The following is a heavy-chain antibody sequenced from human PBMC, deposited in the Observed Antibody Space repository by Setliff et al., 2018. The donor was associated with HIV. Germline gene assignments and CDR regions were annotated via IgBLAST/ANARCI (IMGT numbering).Heavy chain of an antibody. Sequence: SETLSLTCAVYGGSFSDDSWNWIRQPPGKGLEWIGEINHSGSTNYNPSLKSRVTISVDKSSNQFSLSLKSVTAADTAVYYCARTLYDDYAFDYWGQGALVTVSS. J-gene: IGHJ4*02. CDR2: INHSGST. CDR1: GGSFSDDS. D-gene: IGHD4-17*01. CDR3: ARTLYDDYAFDY. V-gene: IGHV4-34*01.